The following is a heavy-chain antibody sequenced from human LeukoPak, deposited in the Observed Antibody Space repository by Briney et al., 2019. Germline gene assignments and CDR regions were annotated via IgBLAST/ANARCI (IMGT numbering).Heavy chain of an antibody. CDR3: AGLYYDSSGYLAQIFDY. Sequence: ASVKVSCKVSGYTLTELSMHWVRQAPGKGLEWMGGFDTEDGETIYAQKFQGRVTMTEDTSTDTAYMELSSLRSEDTAVYYCAGLYYDSSGYLAQIFDYWGQGTLVTVSS. D-gene: IGHD3-22*01. CDR1: GYTLTELS. CDR2: FDTEDGET. V-gene: IGHV1-24*01. J-gene: IGHJ4*02.